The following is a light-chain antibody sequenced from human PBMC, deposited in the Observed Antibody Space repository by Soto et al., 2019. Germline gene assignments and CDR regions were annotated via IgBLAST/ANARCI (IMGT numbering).Light chain of an antibody. J-gene: IGKJ1*01. V-gene: IGKV2-28*01. CDR3: MQALQTPLT. CDR2: LGS. CDR1: QSLLDSNGYNL. Sequence: EIVMTQSPLSLPVTPGEPASISCRSSQSLLDSNGYNLLDWYLQKPGQSPQLLIYLGSYRASGVPDRFSGSGSGTEFTLKIRRVEAEDVGVYYCMQALQTPLTFGQGTKVEIK.